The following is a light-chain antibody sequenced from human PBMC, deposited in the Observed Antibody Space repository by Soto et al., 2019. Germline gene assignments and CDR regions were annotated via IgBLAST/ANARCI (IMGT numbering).Light chain of an antibody. CDR3: QTWGSGIVV. CDR1: SGHSNYA. V-gene: IGLV4-69*01. J-gene: IGLJ2*01. Sequence: QPVLTQSPSASASLGASVKLTCTLSSGHSNYAIAWHQQQSEKGPRYLMKLNSDGSHSKGDGIPDRFSGSSSGAERYLTISSLQSEDEADYYCQTWGSGIVVFGGWTKLAVI. CDR2: LNSDGSH.